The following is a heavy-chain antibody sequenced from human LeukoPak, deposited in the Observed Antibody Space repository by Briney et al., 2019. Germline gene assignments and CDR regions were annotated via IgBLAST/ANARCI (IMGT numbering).Heavy chain of an antibody. CDR3: ARAAHCTGSSTSCQFGP. V-gene: IGHV4-34*01. J-gene: IGHJ5*02. CDR1: GGSFSGYY. CDR2: IYHSGST. D-gene: IGHD2-2*01. Sequence: SETLSLTCAVYGGSFSGYYWSWIRQPPGKGLEWIGSIYHSGSTYYNPSLKSRVTISVDTSKNQFSLKLSSVTAADTAVYYCARAAHCTGSSTSCQFGPWGQGTLVTVSS.